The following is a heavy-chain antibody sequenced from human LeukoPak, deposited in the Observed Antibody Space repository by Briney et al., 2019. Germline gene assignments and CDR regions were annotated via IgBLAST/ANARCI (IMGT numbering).Heavy chain of an antibody. CDR3: AKGGSASHNWFDP. CDR1: GFTFRDYG. J-gene: IGHJ5*02. CDR2: IRNDGSNE. V-gene: IGHV3-30*02. Sequence: GGSLRLSCAAPGFTFRDYGMHWIRQAPGKGLEWVAFIRNDGSNEYYPDSVKGRFTISRDNSRNTLYLQMNSLRDEDTAVYYCAKGGSASHNWFDPWGQGTLVTVSS. D-gene: IGHD2-15*01.